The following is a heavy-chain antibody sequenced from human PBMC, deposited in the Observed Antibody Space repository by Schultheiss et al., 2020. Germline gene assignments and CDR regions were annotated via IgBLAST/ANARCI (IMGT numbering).Heavy chain of an antibody. J-gene: IGHJ4*02. V-gene: IGHV3-23*01. CDR3: AKGGRDSDY. Sequence: GGSLRLSCAASGFTVSSYGMHWVRQAPGKGLEWVSAVTASGGATYYAGSVKGRFTISRDNSKNTLYLLMNSLRAEDTAVYYCAKGGRDSDYWGQGTLVTVSS. D-gene: IGHD1-26*01. CDR1: GFTVSSYG. CDR2: VTASGGAT.